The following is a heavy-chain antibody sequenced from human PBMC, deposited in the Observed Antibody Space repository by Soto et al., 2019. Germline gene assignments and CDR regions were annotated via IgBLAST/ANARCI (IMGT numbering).Heavy chain of an antibody. J-gene: IGHJ4*02. CDR2: IYDSGST. D-gene: IGHD6-19*01. CDR3: ARRDIAVAGTGYFDY. Sequence: QVQLQESGPGLVKPSETLSLTCTVSGGSISSYYWSWIRQPPGKGLEWIGYIYDSGSTNYNPSLKSRVTISADTSKNQFALMLSSVTAADTAVYYCARRDIAVAGTGYFDYWGQGTLVTVSS. CDR1: GGSISSYY. V-gene: IGHV4-59*01.